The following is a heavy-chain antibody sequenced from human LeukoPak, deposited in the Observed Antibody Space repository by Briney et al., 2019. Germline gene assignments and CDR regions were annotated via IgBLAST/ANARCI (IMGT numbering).Heavy chain of an antibody. D-gene: IGHD3-10*01. Sequence: GGSLRLSCEASEFTINSNYMNWVRLAPGKGLEWLSVIYTGGNTFYADSVRGRFTISRDNSKNTVYLQMNSLRAEDTAVYYCARSIASGYSFDYWGQGTLVSVSS. J-gene: IGHJ4*02. CDR1: EFTINSNY. V-gene: IGHV3-66*01. CDR3: ARSIASGYSFDY. CDR2: IYTGGNT.